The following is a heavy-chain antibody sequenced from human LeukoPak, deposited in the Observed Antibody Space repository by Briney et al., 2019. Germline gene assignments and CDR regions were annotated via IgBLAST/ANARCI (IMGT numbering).Heavy chain of an antibody. D-gene: IGHD3-9*01. CDR1: GFTFSSYG. J-gene: IGHJ4*02. CDR3: AKTRGLWDHDWVDY. CDR2: IWYDGSNK. Sequence: GGSLRLSCAASGFTFSSYGMHWVRQAPGKGLEWVAVIWYDGSNKYYADSVKGRFTISRDNSKNTLDLQMNSLRAEDTAVYYCAKTRGLWDHDWVDYWGQGTLVTVSS. V-gene: IGHV3-33*06.